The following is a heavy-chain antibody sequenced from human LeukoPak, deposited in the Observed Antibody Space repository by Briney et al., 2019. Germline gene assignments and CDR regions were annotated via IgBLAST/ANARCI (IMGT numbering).Heavy chain of an antibody. D-gene: IGHD2-2*02. CDR1: CGSFSGYY. J-gene: IGHJ3*02. CDR2: INHSGST. V-gene: IGHV4-34*01. CDR3: ARGRGGADIVVVPAAIGRGAFDI. Sequence: SETLSLTCAVYCGSFSGYYWSWIRQPPGKGLEWIGEINHSGSTNYNPSLKSRVTISVDTSKNQFSLTLSSVTAADTAVYYCARGRGGADIVVVPAAIGRGAFDIWGQGTMVTVSS.